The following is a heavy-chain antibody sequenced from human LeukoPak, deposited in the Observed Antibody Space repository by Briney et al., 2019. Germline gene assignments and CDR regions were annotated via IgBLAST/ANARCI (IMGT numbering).Heavy chain of an antibody. V-gene: IGHV3-23*01. CDR1: GFTFSSYA. J-gene: IGHJ6*02. Sequence: GGSLRLSCAASGFTFSSYAMSGASQAPGKALEWVSAISGSGGSTYYADAVKGRVTISRDNYKNTLYLQMNSLRAEDTAVYYCAKEWSSSWYSDYYYYYGMDVWGQGTTVTVSS. D-gene: IGHD6-13*01. CDR3: AKEWSSSWYSDYYYYYGMDV. CDR2: ISGSGGST.